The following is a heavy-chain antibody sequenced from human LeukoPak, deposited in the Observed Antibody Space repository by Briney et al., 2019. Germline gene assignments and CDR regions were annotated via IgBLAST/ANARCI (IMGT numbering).Heavy chain of an antibody. CDR1: GYTFTSYG. V-gene: IGHV1-18*01. CDR3: ARESGGGIVGATDFDY. J-gene: IGHJ4*02. D-gene: IGHD1-26*01. CDR2: ISAYNGNT. Sequence: GASVKVSCKASGYTFTSYGTSWVRQAPGQGLEWMGWISAYNGNTNHAQKLQGRVTMTTDTSTSTAYMELRSLRSDDTAVYYCARESGGGIVGATDFDYWGQGTLVTVSS.